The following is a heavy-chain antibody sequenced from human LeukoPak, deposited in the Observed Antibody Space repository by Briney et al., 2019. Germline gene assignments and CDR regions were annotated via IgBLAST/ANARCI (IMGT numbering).Heavy chain of an antibody. J-gene: IGHJ6*03. CDR2: IYWNDDK. CDR1: GFSLSTSGVG. D-gene: IGHD2-15*01. V-gene: IGHV2-5*01. CDR3: AHRRSGYYYMDV. Sequence: SGPTLAKPTQTLTLTCTFSGFSLSTSGVGVGWIRQPPGKALEWLALIYWNDDKRYSPSLKSRLTITKDTSKNQVVLTMTNMDPVDTATYYCAHRRSGYYYMDVWGKGTTVTVSS.